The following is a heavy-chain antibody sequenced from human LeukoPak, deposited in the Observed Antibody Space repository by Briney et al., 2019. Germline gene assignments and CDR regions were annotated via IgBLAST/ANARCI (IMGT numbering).Heavy chain of an antibody. V-gene: IGHV1-69*05. D-gene: IGHD2-2*01. J-gene: IGHJ4*02. CDR3: ARDYCSSTSCLFDY. Sequence: ASVKVSCKASGGTFSIYAISWVRQAPGQGLEWMGGIIPIFGTANYAQKFQGRVTMTRDTSISTAYMELSRLRSDDTAVYYCARDYCSSTSCLFDYWGQGTLVTVSS. CDR2: IIPIFGTA. CDR1: GGTFSIYA.